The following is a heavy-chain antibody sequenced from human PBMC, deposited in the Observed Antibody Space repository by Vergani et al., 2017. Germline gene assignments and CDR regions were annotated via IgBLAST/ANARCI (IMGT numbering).Heavy chain of an antibody. V-gene: IGHV4-59*01. CDR2: IDYSGST. CDR3: ARDLSSTWSRYFDL. CDR1: GGSISSYY. J-gene: IGHJ2*01. Sequence: QVQLQESGPGLVKPSETLSLTCTVSGGSISSYYWSWIRQPPGKGLEWIGNIDYSGSTNYSPSLKSRVTISVDTSKNQFSLTLSSVTAADTAVDYCARDLSSTWSRYFDLWGRGTLITVSS. D-gene: IGHD6-13*01.